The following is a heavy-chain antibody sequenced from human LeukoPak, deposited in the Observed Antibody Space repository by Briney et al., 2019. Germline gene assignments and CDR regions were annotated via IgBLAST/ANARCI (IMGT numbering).Heavy chain of an antibody. CDR2: ISSSSYI. V-gene: IGHV3-21*01. Sequence: GGSLRLSCAASGFTFSSYSMNWVRQAPGKGLEWVSSISSSSYIYYADSVKGRFTISRDNAKNSLYLQMNSLRAEDTAVYYCASSSWNVDYYYGMDVWGQGTTVTVSS. D-gene: IGHD1-1*01. CDR3: ASSSWNVDYYYGMDV. CDR1: GFTFSSYS. J-gene: IGHJ6*02.